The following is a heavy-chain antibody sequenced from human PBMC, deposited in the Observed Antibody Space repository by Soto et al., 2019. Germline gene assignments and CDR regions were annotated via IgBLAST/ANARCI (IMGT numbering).Heavy chain of an antibody. Sequence: GASVKVSCKASGGTFSSYAISWVRQAPGQGLEWMGWISPYNDKTNYAQRFQDRVTMTTDTSTSTVYLELRSLRSDDTAVYYCARDVVLVTTTGGPDYWGQGTLVTVSS. CDR2: ISPYNDKT. V-gene: IGHV1-18*01. CDR1: GGTFSSYA. J-gene: IGHJ4*02. CDR3: ARDVVLVTTTGGPDY. D-gene: IGHD3-22*01.